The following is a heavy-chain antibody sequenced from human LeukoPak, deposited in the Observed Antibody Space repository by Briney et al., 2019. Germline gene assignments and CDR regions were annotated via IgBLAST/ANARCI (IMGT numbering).Heavy chain of an antibody. CDR1: GGSISSGDYY. V-gene: IGHV4-61*08. CDR2: IYYSGST. D-gene: IGHD3-10*01. CDR3: ARVSRGSADY. Sequence: SETLSLTCTVSGGSISSGDYYWSWIRQPPGKGLEWIGYIYYSGSTNYNPSLKSRVTISVDTSKNQFSLKLSSVTAADTAVYYCARVSRGSADYWGQGTLVTVSS. J-gene: IGHJ4*02.